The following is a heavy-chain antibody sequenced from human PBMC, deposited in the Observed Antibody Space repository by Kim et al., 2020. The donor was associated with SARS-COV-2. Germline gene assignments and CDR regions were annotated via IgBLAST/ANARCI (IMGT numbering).Heavy chain of an antibody. D-gene: IGHD3-10*01. CDR1: GGSISATNYR. CDR2: MPSVGRI. J-gene: IGHJ4*02. Sequence: SETLSLTCTVSGGSISATNYRWFFVCLPRGTGLFWLWRMPSVGRISSFRSLMSLVPLSVDTIQNQFALTLKCETAADTAVYYCARQKSPMVRRAFPFFDYWAREPWSPSLQ. V-gene: IGHV4-39*01. CDR3: ARQKSPMVRRAFPFFDY.